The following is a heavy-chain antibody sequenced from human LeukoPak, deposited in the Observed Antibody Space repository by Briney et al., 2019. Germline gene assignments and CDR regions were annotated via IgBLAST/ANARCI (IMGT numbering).Heavy chain of an antibody. V-gene: IGHV4-4*07. D-gene: IGHD6-13*01. Sequence: PSETLSLTCTVSRGSLSSYYWSWIRQPAGRGLEWIGHIYTSETTYYNPSLKSRVTMSVDTSKNQFSLKLTSVTAADTAIYYCARWAAAGTFDYWGQGTLVTVSS. CDR3: ARWAAAGTFDY. J-gene: IGHJ4*02. CDR2: IYTSETT. CDR1: RGSLSSYY.